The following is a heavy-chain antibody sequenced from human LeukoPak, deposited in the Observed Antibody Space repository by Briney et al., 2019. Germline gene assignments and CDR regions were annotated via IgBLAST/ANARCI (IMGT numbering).Heavy chain of an antibody. V-gene: IGHV4-34*01. CDR3: ARHWAGYFSDY. Sequence: SETLPLTCAVYGGSFSGYYWSWIRQPPGKGLEWIGEINHSGSTNYNPSLKSRVTISVDTSKNQFSLKLSSVTAADTAVHYCARHWAGYFSDYWGQGILVTVSS. CDR2: INHSGST. D-gene: IGHD3-3*01. CDR1: GGSFSGYY. J-gene: IGHJ4*02.